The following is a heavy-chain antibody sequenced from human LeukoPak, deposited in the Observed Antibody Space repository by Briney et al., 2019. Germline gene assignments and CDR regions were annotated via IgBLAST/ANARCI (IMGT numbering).Heavy chain of an antibody. Sequence: PSETLSLTCTVSGSSISSYYWSWLRQPAGKGLEWIGRIYTSGSTNYNPSLKSRVTMSVDTSKNQFSLKLSSVTAADTAVYYCARGRPTWGWLQFSAFDIWGQGTMVTVSS. CDR1: GSSISSYY. D-gene: IGHD5-12*01. CDR3: ARGRPTWGWLQFSAFDI. CDR2: IYTSGST. J-gene: IGHJ3*02. V-gene: IGHV4-4*07.